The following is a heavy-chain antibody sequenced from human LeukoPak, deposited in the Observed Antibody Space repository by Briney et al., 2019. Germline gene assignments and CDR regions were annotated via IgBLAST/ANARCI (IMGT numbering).Heavy chain of an antibody. CDR3: AREKRY. Sequence: PGGSLRLSCAASGFTVGSNYMSWVRQAPGKGLEWVSVIYSGGSTYYTDSVEGRFTISRDNSKNTLYLQMDSLRAEDTAVYYCAREKRYWGQGTLVTVSS. D-gene: IGHD1-1*01. V-gene: IGHV3-66*01. CDR1: GFTVGSNY. CDR2: IYSGGST. J-gene: IGHJ4*02.